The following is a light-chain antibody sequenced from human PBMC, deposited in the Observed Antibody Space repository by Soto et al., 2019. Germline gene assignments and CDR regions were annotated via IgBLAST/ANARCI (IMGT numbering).Light chain of an antibody. CDR2: DVS. J-gene: IGLJ1*01. Sequence: QSALTQPRSVSGSPGQSVTISCTGTSSDVGGYNYVSWYQQHPGKAPKLMIYDVSKRPSGVPDRFSGSKSGNTASLTISGLQAEDEADYYCCSYADRYSLYVSGTGTKVTVL. V-gene: IGLV2-11*01. CDR3: CSYADRYSLYV. CDR1: SSDVGGYNY.